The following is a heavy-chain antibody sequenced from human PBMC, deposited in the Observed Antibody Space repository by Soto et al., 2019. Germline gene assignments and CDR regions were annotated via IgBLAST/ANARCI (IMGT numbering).Heavy chain of an antibody. Sequence: PGGSLRLSCAASGFTFSSYAMHWVRQAPGKGLEWVAVISYDGSNKYYADSVKGRFTISRDNSKNTLYLQMNSLRAEDTAVYYCARDSPSTEGPYDSSGYGDAFDIWGQGTMVTVSS. D-gene: IGHD3-22*01. CDR2: ISYDGSNK. J-gene: IGHJ3*02. V-gene: IGHV3-30-3*01. CDR1: GFTFSSYA. CDR3: ARDSPSTEGPYDSSGYGDAFDI.